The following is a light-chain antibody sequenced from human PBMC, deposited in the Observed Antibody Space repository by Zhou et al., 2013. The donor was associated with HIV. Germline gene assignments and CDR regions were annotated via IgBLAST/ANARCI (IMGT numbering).Light chain of an antibody. CDR3: QQTYSPPLT. V-gene: IGKV3-20*01. Sequence: EIVLTQSPGTLSLSPGERATLSCRASQSVSSNLAWYQQKPGQGPKVLIFGASTRANGIPDRFSGSGSGTEFTLTISRLEPEDFAAYYCQQTYSPPLTFGGGTKVEI. CDR2: GAS. CDR1: QSVSSN. J-gene: IGKJ4*01.